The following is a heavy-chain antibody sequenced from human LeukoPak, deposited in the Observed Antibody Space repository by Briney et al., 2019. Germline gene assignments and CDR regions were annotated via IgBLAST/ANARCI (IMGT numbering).Heavy chain of an antibody. D-gene: IGHD1-26*01. J-gene: IGHJ4*02. V-gene: IGHV1-2*02. CDR2: ISPNSGGT. CDR3: ARPVVGATTGLGY. CDR1: GYTFTGYY. Sequence: ASVKVSCKASGYTFTGYYMHWVRQAPGQGLEWMGWISPNSGGTNYAQKFQGRVTMTRGTSISTAYMELSRLRSDDTAVYYCARPVVGATTGLGYWGQGTLVTVSS.